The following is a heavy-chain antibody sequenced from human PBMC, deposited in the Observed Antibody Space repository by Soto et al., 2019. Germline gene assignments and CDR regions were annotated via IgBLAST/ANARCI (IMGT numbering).Heavy chain of an antibody. CDR1: YYTFSTYW. Sequence: GESLKISCHGFYYTFSTYWIGWVLQMPGKGLEWIGIIYPGDSDTRYSPSFQGQVTISVDRSISTAYLQWRSLKASDSAIYYCARHLQRWNLYYHGMDVWGQGTTVTVSS. CDR3: ARHLQRWNLYYHGMDV. CDR2: IYPGDSDT. D-gene: IGHD1-7*01. J-gene: IGHJ6*02. V-gene: IGHV5-51*01.